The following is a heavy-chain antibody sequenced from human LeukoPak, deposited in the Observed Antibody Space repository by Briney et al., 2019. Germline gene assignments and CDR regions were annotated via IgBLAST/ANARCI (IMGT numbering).Heavy chain of an antibody. D-gene: IGHD3-22*01. V-gene: IGHV4-39*01. J-gene: IGHJ4*02. CDR3: ARLGAGYDSSGFDY. CDR2: IYYSGST. Sequence: SETLSLTCTVSGGSISSSSYYWGWIRQPPGKGLEWIGSIYYSGSTYYNPSLKSRVTISVDTSKNQFSLKLSSVTAADTAVYYCARLGAGYDSSGFDYWGQGTLVTVSS. CDR1: GGSISSSSYY.